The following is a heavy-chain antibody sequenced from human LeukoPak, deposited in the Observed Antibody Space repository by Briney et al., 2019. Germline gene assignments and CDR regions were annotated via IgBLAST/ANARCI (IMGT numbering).Heavy chain of an antibody. CDR1: GSTFSSYE. V-gene: IGHV3-48*03. Sequence: GGSLRLSCAASGSTFSSYEMNWVRQAPGKGLEWVSYISSSGSTIYYADSVKGRFTISRDNAKNSLYLQMNSLRAEDTAVYYCARASGDYVLWGQGTLVTVSS. CDR2: ISSSGSTI. J-gene: IGHJ4*02. D-gene: IGHD4-17*01. CDR3: ARASGDYVL.